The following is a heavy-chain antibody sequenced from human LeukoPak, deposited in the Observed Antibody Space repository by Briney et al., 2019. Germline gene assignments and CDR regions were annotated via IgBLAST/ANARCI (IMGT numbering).Heavy chain of an antibody. Sequence: PGRSLRLSCAASGFTVSSNYMSWVRQAPGKGLEWVSVIYSGGSTYYADSVKGRFTISRDNSKNTLYLQMNSLRAEDTAVYYCARTYYYGSGSGKDFDYWGQGTLVTVSS. D-gene: IGHD3-10*01. CDR2: IYSGGST. CDR1: GFTVSSNY. CDR3: ARTYYYGSGSGKDFDY. J-gene: IGHJ4*02. V-gene: IGHV3-53*01.